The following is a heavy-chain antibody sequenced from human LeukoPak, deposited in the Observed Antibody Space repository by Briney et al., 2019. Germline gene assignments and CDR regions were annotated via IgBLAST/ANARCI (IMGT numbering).Heavy chain of an antibody. CDR1: GFTFSSYG. D-gene: IGHD2-8*01. Sequence: LTGGSLRLSCAASGFTFSSYGMHWVRQAPGKGLEWVAVIWYGGSNKYYADSVKGRFTISRDNSKNTLYLQMNSLRAEDTAVYYCAKGGYCTNGVCYRPYFDYWGQGTLVTVSS. J-gene: IGHJ4*02. CDR3: AKGGYCTNGVCYRPYFDY. V-gene: IGHV3-30*02. CDR2: IWYGGSNK.